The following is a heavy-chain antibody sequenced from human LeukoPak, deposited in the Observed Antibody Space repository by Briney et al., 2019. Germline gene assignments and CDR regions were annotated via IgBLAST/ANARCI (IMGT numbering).Heavy chain of an antibody. Sequence: ASVTVSCTASGYTFTIYGISWVRQAPGQGLEWMGWISAYNGDTKYAQRVQDRITMTTDTTTTTAYMELRSLSSDDTAVYYCARPANMHLDWFMDYWGQGTLVTVSS. V-gene: IGHV1-18*01. CDR1: GYTFTIYG. D-gene: IGHD3-9*01. J-gene: IGHJ4*02. CDR2: ISAYNGDT. CDR3: ARPANMHLDWFMDY.